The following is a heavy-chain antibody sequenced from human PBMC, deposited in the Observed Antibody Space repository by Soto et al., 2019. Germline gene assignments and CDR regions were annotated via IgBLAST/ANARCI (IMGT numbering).Heavy chain of an antibody. J-gene: IGHJ5*02. CDR1: GFTFSSYA. Sequence: PGGSLRLSCAASGFTFSSYAMSWVRQAPGRGLERVSAISGSSGSTYYADSVKGRLTISRDNSKNTLYLQINSLSAEDTAVYYCASPNWFDPWGQGTLVTVSS. CDR3: ASPNWFDP. V-gene: IGHV3-23*01. CDR2: ISGSSGST.